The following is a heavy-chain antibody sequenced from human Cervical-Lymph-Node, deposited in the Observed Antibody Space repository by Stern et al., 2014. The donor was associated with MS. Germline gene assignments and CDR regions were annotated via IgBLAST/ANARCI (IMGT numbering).Heavy chain of an antibody. CDR2: IYYSGST. CDR1: GGSISSGDYY. V-gene: IGHV4-30-4*01. D-gene: IGHD2-2*01. Sequence: QVHLQESGPGLVKPSQTLSLTCTVSGGSISSGDYYWSWIRQPPGKGLEWIGYIYYSGSTYYNPSLKIRVTISVDTSKNQFSLKLSSVTAADTAVYYCASANCSSTSCPNWFDPWGQGTLVTVSS. CDR3: ASANCSSTSCPNWFDP. J-gene: IGHJ5*02.